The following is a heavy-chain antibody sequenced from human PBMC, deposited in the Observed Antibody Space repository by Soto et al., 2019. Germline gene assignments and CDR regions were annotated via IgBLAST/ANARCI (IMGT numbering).Heavy chain of an antibody. CDR3: AKARTYYDFWSGYFDY. CDR1: GFTFSNYG. CDR2: ISYDGSNK. J-gene: IGHJ4*02. V-gene: IGHV3-30*18. D-gene: IGHD3-3*01. Sequence: PGGSLRLSCEASGFTFSNYGMHWVRQAPGKGLEWVAVISYDGSNKYYVDSVKGRFTISRDNSENTLYLEMDSLRAEDTAVYYCAKARTYYDFWSGYFDYWGQGTLVTV.